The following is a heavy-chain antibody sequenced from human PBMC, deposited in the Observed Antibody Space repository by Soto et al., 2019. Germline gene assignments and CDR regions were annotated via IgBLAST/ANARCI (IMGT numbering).Heavy chain of an antibody. CDR1: GGSFSGYY. Sequence: SETLSLTCAVYGGSFSGYYWSWIRQPPGKGLEWIGEINHSGSTNYNPSLKSRVTISVDTSKNQFSLKLSSVTAADTAVYYCATGSRYCSSTSCYAGDGYWGQGTLVTVSS. D-gene: IGHD2-2*01. V-gene: IGHV4-34*01. J-gene: IGHJ4*02. CDR2: INHSGST. CDR3: ATGSRYCSSTSCYAGDGY.